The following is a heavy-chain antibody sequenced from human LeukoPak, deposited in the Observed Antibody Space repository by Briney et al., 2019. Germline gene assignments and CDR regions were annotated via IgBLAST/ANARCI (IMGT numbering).Heavy chain of an antibody. CDR3: AKDIRDGYSGFDY. CDR2: IRSKAYGGTT. J-gene: IGHJ4*02. D-gene: IGHD5-24*01. V-gene: IGHV3-49*04. Sequence: PGGSLRLSCTASGFTFGDYAMSWVRQAPGKGLEWVGFIRSKAYGGTTEYAASVKGRFTISRDNAKNSLYLQMNSLRAEDTALYYCAKDIRDGYSGFDYWGQGTLVTVSS. CDR1: GFTFGDYA.